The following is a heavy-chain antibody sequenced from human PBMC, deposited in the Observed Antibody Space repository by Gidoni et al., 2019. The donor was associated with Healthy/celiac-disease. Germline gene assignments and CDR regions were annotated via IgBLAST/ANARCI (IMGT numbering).Heavy chain of an antibody. CDR3: ARDSGSSSSSAAPKNFDY. CDR1: GGTFSSYA. J-gene: IGHJ4*02. V-gene: IGHV1-69*01. Sequence: QVQLVQSGAEVKKPGSSVKVSCKASGGTFSSYAISWVRQAPGQGLEWMGGIIPIFGTANYAQKFQGRVTITADESTSTAYMELSSLRSEDTAVYYCARDSGSSSSSAAPKNFDYWGQGTLVTVSS. D-gene: IGHD6-6*01. CDR2: IIPIFGTA.